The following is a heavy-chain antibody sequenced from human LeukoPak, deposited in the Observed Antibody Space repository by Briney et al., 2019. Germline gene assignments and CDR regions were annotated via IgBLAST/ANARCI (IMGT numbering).Heavy chain of an antibody. CDR3: AREHSSSWFYYFDY. CDR1: GFTFSSYA. Sequence: PGGSLRLSCAASGFTFSSYAMHWVRQAPGKGLEGVAVISYDGSNKYYADSVKGRFTISRDNSKNTLYLQMNSLRAEDTAVYYCAREHSSSWFYYFDYWGQGTLVTVSS. D-gene: IGHD6-13*01. CDR2: ISYDGSNK. J-gene: IGHJ4*02. V-gene: IGHV3-30-3*01.